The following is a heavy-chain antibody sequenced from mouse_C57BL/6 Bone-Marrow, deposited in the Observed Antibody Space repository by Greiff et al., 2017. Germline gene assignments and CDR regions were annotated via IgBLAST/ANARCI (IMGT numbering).Heavy chain of an antibody. Sequence: VQLKESGGDLVKPGGSLKLSCAASGFTFSSYGMSWVRQTPDKRLEWVATISSGGSYTYYPDSVQGRFPISRDNAQNTLYLQMSSLKSEDPAMYYCARRLLRYYFDYWGQGTTLTVSS. CDR2: ISSGGSYT. CDR3: ARRLLRYYFDY. V-gene: IGHV5-6*01. J-gene: IGHJ2*01. CDR1: GFTFSSYG. D-gene: IGHD1-1*01.